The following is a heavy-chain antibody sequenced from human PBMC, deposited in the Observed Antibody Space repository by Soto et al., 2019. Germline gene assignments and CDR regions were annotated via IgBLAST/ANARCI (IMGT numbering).Heavy chain of an antibody. Sequence: QVQLVQSGAEVKKPGASVKVSCKASGYTFTSYGISWVRQATGQGLEWMGWISAYNGNTNYAQKLQGRVTMTTDTSTSTAYMELRSLRSDDTAVYYCASFSIAATDPYGMDVWGQGTTVTVSS. CDR1: GYTFTSYG. CDR2: ISAYNGNT. D-gene: IGHD6-6*01. CDR3: ASFSIAATDPYGMDV. V-gene: IGHV1-18*01. J-gene: IGHJ6*02.